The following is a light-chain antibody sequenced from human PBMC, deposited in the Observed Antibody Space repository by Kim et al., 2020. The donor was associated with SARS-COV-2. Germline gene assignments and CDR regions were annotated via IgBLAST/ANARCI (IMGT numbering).Light chain of an antibody. Sequence: PGKTARITCGGNNIGSKSVHWYQQKPGQAPVLVIYYDSDRPSGIPERFSGSNSGNTATLTISRVEAGDEADYYCQVWDSSSDHVVFGGGTQLT. CDR2: YDS. V-gene: IGLV3-21*04. CDR3: QVWDSSSDHVV. J-gene: IGLJ2*01. CDR1: NIGSKS.